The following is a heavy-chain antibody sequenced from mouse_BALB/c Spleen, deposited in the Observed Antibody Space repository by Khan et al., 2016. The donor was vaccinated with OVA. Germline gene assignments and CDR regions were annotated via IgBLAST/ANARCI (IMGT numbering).Heavy chain of an antibody. CDR3: ARSRYDYFAY. V-gene: IGHV1-80*01. CDR1: GYAFSNYW. J-gene: IGHJ3*01. D-gene: IGHD2-14*01. Sequence: VQLQQSGAELVRPGSSVKISCKASGYAFSNYWMNWVKQRPGQGLEWIGQIYPGDGDTSFNGKFRGKATLTADKSSSTAYMQLSSLTSEDSAVYCCARSRYDYFAYWGQGTLVTVSA. CDR2: IYPGDGDT.